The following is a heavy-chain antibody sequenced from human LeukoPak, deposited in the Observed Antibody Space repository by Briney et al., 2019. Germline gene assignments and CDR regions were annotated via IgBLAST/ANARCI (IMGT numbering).Heavy chain of an antibody. D-gene: IGHD6-13*01. CDR2: MNPNSGNT. Sequence: ASVKVSCKAPGYTFTSYDINWVRQATGQGLEWMGWMNPNSGNTGYAQKFQGRVTMTRNTSISTAYMELSSLRSEDTAVYYCARALTILSWFTPREGWFDPWGQGTLVTVSS. CDR3: ARALTILSWFTPREGWFDP. V-gene: IGHV1-8*01. CDR1: GYTFTSYD. J-gene: IGHJ5*02.